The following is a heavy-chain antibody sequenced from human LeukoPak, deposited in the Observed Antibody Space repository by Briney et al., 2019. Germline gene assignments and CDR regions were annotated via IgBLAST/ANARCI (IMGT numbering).Heavy chain of an antibody. V-gene: IGHV1-18*01. CDR1: GYTFTSYG. CDR2: ISAYNGNT. D-gene: IGHD4-17*01. Sequence: GASVKVSCKASGYTFTSYGISWVRQAPRQGLEWMGWISAYNGNTNYAQKLQGRVTMTTDTSTSTAYMELRSLRSDDTAVYYCARSKLTTVTTLVRWFDPWGQGTLVTVSS. CDR3: ARSKLTTVTTLVRWFDP. J-gene: IGHJ5*02.